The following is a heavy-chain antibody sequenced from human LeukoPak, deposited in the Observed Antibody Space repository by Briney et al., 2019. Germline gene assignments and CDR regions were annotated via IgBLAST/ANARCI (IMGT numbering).Heavy chain of an antibody. CDR2: ISSSGTTI. CDR1: GFTFSDYY. Sequence: PGGSLRLSCAASGFTFSDYYMSWVRQAPGKGLEWVSYISSSGTTIYYAERRFTISRDNAKNSLYLLMNSLRAEDTAIYYCARGYCSGGSCYGGDYWGQGTLVTVSS. V-gene: IGHV3-11*04. CDR3: ARGYCSGGSCYGGDY. D-gene: IGHD2-15*01. J-gene: IGHJ4*02.